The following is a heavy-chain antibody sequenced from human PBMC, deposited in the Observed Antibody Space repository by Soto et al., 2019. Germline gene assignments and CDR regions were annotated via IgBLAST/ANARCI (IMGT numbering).Heavy chain of an antibody. Sequence: ASVKVSCKVSGYTFNSYSITWVRQAPGQGLEWMGWISGYNGSTNYAQKLQGRVTMTTDTSTSTAYMELRSLGSDDTAVYYCARDYCSIDSCYFDYWGQGTLVTVSS. CDR1: GYTFNSYS. J-gene: IGHJ4*02. CDR2: ISGYNGST. D-gene: IGHD2-15*01. V-gene: IGHV1-18*04. CDR3: ARDYCSIDSCYFDY.